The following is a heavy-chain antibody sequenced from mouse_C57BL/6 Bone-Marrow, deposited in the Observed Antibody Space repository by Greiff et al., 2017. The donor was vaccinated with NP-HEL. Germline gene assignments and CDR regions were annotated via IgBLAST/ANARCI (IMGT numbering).Heavy chain of an antibody. V-gene: IGHV5-9*01. CDR1: GFTFSSYT. Sequence: EVKLVESGGGLVKPGGSLKLSCAASGFTFSSYTMSWVRQTPEKRLEWVATISGGGGNTYYPDSVKGRFTISRDNAKNTLYLQMSSLRSEDTALYYCARRTVVNPSKAMDYWGQGTSVTVSS. D-gene: IGHD1-1*01. J-gene: IGHJ4*01. CDR3: ARRTVVNPSKAMDY. CDR2: ISGGGGNT.